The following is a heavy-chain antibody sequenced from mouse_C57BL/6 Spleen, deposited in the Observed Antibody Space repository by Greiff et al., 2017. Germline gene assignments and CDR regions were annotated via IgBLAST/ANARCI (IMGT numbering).Heavy chain of an antibody. CDR1: GYTFTSYW. J-gene: IGHJ4*01. Sequence: QVQLQQPGAELVKPGASVKLSCKASGYTFTSYWMQWVKQRPGQGLEWIGEIDPSDSYTNYNQKFKGKATLTVDTSSSTAYMQLSSRTSEDTAVYYCARGSYGTRDYAMDYWGQGTSVTVSS. V-gene: IGHV1-50*01. CDR2: IDPSDSYT. CDR3: ARGSYGTRDYAMDY. D-gene: IGHD1-1*01.